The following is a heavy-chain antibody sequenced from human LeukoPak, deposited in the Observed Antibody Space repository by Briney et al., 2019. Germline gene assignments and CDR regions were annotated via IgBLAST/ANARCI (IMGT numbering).Heavy chain of an antibody. CDR2: IYYSGNT. CDR1: GGSISNYY. V-gene: IGHV4-59*01. D-gene: IGHD6-13*01. Sequence: PSETLSLTCTVSGGSISNYYWSWIRQPPGNGLEWIGYIYYSGNTNYNPSLKSRVTISIDTSKNQFSLRLSSVTAADTAVYYCARTSSSPIWFDPWGQGTLVTVSS. J-gene: IGHJ5*02. CDR3: ARTSSSPIWFDP.